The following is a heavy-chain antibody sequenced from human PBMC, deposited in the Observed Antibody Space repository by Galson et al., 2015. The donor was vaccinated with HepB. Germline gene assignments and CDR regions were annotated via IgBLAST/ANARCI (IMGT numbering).Heavy chain of an antibody. CDR2: ISYDGSNK. CDR3: ARDRGSYGNFDY. V-gene: IGHV3-30*03. D-gene: IGHD5-18*01. CDR1: GFTFSSYG. Sequence: SLRLSCAASGFTFSSYGMHWVRQAPGKGLGWVAVISYDGSNKYYADSVKGRFTISRDNSKNTLYLQMNSLRAEDTAVYYCARDRGSYGNFDYWGQGTLVTVSS. J-gene: IGHJ4*02.